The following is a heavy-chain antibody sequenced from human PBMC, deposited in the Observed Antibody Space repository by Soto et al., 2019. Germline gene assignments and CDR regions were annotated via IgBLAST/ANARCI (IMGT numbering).Heavy chain of an antibody. Sequence: ASVKVSCKASGYTFTSYYMHWVRQAPGQGLEWMGIINPSGGSTSYAQKFQGRVTMTRDTSTSTVYMELSSLRSEDTAVYYCARLNRIAAAGTSSSFDYWGQGTLVTVSS. CDR3: ARLNRIAAAGTSSSFDY. J-gene: IGHJ4*02. CDR2: INPSGGST. D-gene: IGHD6-13*01. V-gene: IGHV1-46*01. CDR1: GYTFTSYY.